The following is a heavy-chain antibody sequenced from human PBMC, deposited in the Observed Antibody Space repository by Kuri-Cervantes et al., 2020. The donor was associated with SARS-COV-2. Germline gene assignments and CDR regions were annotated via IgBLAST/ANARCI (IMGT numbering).Heavy chain of an antibody. CDR3: ARVRYDFWSGYYLQYYYGMDV. CDR1: GFTFSDYY. Sequence: GSLRLSCTASGFTFSDYYMNWLRQPPGKGLEWIGYIYYSGSTNYNPSLKSRVTISVDTSKNQFSLKLSSVTAADTAVYYCARVRYDFWSGYYLQYYYGMDVWGQGTTVTVSS. J-gene: IGHJ6*02. D-gene: IGHD3-3*01. CDR2: IYYSGST. V-gene: IGHV4-59*12.